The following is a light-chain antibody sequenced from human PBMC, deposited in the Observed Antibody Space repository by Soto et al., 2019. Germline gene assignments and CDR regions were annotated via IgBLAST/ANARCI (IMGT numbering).Light chain of an antibody. J-gene: IGLJ1*01. CDR3: SSYTSFSTYV. V-gene: IGLV2-14*01. CDR2: EVS. CDR1: SSDVGGYNY. Sequence: QSVLTQPASVSGSPGQSMTISCTGTSSDVGGYNYVSWYQQHPGKAPQLMIYEVSNRPSGVSNRFSGSKSDNTASLTISGLQAEDEADYYCSSYTSFSTYVFGTGTKVTVL.